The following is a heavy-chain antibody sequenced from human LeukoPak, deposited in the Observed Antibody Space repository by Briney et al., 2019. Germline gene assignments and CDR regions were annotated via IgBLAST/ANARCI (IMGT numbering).Heavy chain of an antibody. V-gene: IGHV3-49*04. CDR3: ARGPIYLWIYYGMDV. CDR2: IRSEAYGQTT. CDR1: GFSFGDHA. J-gene: IGHJ6*02. D-gene: IGHD3-9*01. Sequence: GGSLRLSCTASGFSFGDHAMPWVRQAPGKGLEWVSFIRSEAYGQTTEYAASVKDRFTISRDNSKGIVYLQMNSLKTEDTAKYYCARGPIYLWIYYGMDVWGQGTTVIVSS.